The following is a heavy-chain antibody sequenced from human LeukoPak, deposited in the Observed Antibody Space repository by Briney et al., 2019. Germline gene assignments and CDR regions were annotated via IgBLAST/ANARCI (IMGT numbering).Heavy chain of an antibody. CDR2: ISRYRGSI. V-gene: IGHV3-9*01. CDR3: PKGGYSSRSYGYHFEH. J-gene: IGHJ4*02. Sequence: GRSLRLSCAASGFTFDDYAMHWVRQAPGKGLEWEAGISRYRGSIDYADSVKGRFTISRDHAKNSLYVQMNSLRAEDTALYYCPKGGYSSRSYGYHFEHWGQETLVSVPS. CDR1: GFTFDDYA. D-gene: IGHD3-22*01.